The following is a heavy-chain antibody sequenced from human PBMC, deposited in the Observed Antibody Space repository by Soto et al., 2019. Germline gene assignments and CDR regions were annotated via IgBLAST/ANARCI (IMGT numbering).Heavy chain of an antibody. CDR2: ISSSSSTI. V-gene: IGHV3-48*01. CDR1: GVPVSSNY. CDR3: ARGAYLNWFDP. Sequence: GGSLRLSCAASGVPVSSNYMSWVRQAPGEGLEWVSYISSSSSTIYYADSVKGRFTISRDNAKNSLYLQMNSLRAEDTAVYYCARGAYLNWFDPWGQGTLVTVSS. J-gene: IGHJ5*02.